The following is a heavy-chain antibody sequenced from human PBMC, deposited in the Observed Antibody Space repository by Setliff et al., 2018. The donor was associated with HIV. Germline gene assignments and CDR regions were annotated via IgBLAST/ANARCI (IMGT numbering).Heavy chain of an antibody. V-gene: IGHV4-4*07. CDR2: VDSSGTT. CDR3: ARDRHSSGLGSYGP. J-gene: IGHJ5*02. Sequence: SETLSLTCTISGGSFGVYRWSWIRQSAGRGLEWIGRVDSSGTTDYKPSLKGRVAISVDTSRNQFSLRVNSVTAAATAVYFCARDRHSSGLGSYGPWGPGLLFTVSS. D-gene: IGHD3-10*01. CDR1: GGSFGVYR.